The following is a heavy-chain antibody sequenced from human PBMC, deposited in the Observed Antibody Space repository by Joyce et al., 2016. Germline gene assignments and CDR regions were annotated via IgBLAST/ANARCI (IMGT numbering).Heavy chain of an antibody. CDR2: INPKRGRT. Sequence: QVQLVQSGGEVKKPGASVKVSCKTSGYPFDDYYIIWVRQAPGQGLEWMGWINPKRGRTKYSQTLQGRVTMTRDTATRTVYMDLTRLRFDDTAVYYCSRSDPGFAWFAPWGQGSLVTVSS. CDR1: GYPFDDYY. J-gene: IGHJ5*02. V-gene: IGHV1-2*02. CDR3: SRSDPGFAWFAP.